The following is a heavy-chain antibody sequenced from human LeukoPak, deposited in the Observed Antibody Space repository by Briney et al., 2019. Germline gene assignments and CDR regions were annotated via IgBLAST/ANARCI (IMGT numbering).Heavy chain of an antibody. J-gene: IGHJ4*02. Sequence: TGGSLRLSCAASGFTVSSNYMSWVRQAPGKGLEWVSVIYSGGSTYYADSVKGRFTISRDNSKNTLYLQMNSLRAEDTAVYYCARITMSAAGNDYWGQGTLVTVSS. CDR1: GFTVSSNY. D-gene: IGHD3-10*02. CDR3: ARITMSAAGNDY. V-gene: IGHV3-66*01. CDR2: IYSGGST.